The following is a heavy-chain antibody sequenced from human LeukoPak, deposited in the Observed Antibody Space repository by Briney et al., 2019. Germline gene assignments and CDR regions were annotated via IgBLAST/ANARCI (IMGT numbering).Heavy chain of an antibody. CDR2: INEHGSEE. CDR3: TRGMGDF. D-gene: IGHD3-16*01. CDR1: GFIFSVYW. Sequence: GGSLRLSCVGSGFIFSVYWMAWVRQAPGKGPEWVANINEHGSEERYVDSVRGRFTISRDNAKNMLYLQMNSLRAEDTAVYYCTRGMGDFWGQGTLVTVSS. J-gene: IGHJ4*02. V-gene: IGHV3-7*04.